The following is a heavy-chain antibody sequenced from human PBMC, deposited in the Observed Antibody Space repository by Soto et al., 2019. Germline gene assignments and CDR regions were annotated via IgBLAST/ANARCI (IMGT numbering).Heavy chain of an antibody. CDR3: ARGRRPYYYDSSGYYFDY. Sequence: SETLSLTCAVYGGSFSGYYWSWIRQPPGKGLEWIGEINHSGSTNYNPSLKSRVTISVDTSKNQFSLKLSSVTAADTAVYYCARGRRPYYYDSSGYYFDYWGQGTLVTVSS. J-gene: IGHJ4*02. D-gene: IGHD3-22*01. CDR2: INHSGST. V-gene: IGHV4-34*01. CDR1: GGSFSGYY.